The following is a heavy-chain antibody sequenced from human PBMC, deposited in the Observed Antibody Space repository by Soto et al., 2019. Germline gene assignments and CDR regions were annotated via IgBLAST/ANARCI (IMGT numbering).Heavy chain of an antibody. J-gene: IGHJ6*02. D-gene: IGHD3-22*01. Sequence: ASVKVSCKASGYTFTGYYMHWVRQAPGQGLEWMGWINPNSGGTNYAQKFQGWVTMTRDTSISTAYMELSRLRSDDTAVYYCARDANYYDSSGYFYYYVMDVWAQRTTVTVSS. CDR1: GYTFTGYY. V-gene: IGHV1-2*04. CDR2: INPNSGGT. CDR3: ARDANYYDSSGYFYYYVMDV.